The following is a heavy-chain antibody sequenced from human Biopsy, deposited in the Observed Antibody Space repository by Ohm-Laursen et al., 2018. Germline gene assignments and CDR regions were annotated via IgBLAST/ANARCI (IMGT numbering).Heavy chain of an antibody. D-gene: IGHD3-10*01. V-gene: IGHV3-74*01. J-gene: IGHJ4*02. CDR3: TRAEAGSGSLLYFDY. Sequence: GSLRLSCSASEFIFSRFWMYWVRQAPGKGLVWVSRINSDGSSTNYADAVKGRFTISRGNAKNTVFLQMNSLRAEDTAVYYCTRAEAGSGSLLYFDYWGRGTLVTVSS. CDR1: EFIFSRFW. CDR2: INSDGSST.